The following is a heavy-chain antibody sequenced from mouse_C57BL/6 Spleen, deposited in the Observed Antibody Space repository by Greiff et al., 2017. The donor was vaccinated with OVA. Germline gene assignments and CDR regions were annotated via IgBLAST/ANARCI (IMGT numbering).Heavy chain of an antibody. Sequence: VQLQQSGPELVKPGASVKISCKASGYTFTDYYMNWVKQSHGKSLEWIGDINPNNGGTSYNQKFKGKATLTVDKSSSTAYMELRSLTSEDSAVYYCARRIPDGYYGWFAYWGQGTLVTVSA. CDR1: GYTFTDYY. D-gene: IGHD2-3*01. J-gene: IGHJ3*01. CDR3: ARRIPDGYYGWFAY. V-gene: IGHV1-26*01. CDR2: INPNNGGT.